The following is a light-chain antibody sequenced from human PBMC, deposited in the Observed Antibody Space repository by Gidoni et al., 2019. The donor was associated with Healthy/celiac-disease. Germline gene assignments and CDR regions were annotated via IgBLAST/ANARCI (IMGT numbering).Light chain of an antibody. Sequence: IVLTQSPATLSLSPGERATLSCRASQSVSSYLAWYQQKPGQAPRLLIYDASNRATGIPARFSGSGSGTDFTLTISSLEPEDFAVYYCQQRSNWPRGLTFXGXTKVEIK. J-gene: IGKJ4*01. CDR1: QSVSSY. V-gene: IGKV3-11*01. CDR3: QQRSNWPRGLT. CDR2: DAS.